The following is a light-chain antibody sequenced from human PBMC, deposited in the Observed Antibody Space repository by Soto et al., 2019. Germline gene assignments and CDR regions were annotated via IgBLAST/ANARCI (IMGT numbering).Light chain of an antibody. V-gene: IGKV3-20*01. Sequence: EIVLTQSPGTLSLSPGERATLSCRASQSVSSSYLAWYQQKPGQAPRLLIYGASSRASGIPDRFSGSGSGTDFTLIISKLEPEDFAVYYCQQYGSSPNTFGPGTKVDIK. CDR2: GAS. CDR1: QSVSSSY. J-gene: IGKJ3*01. CDR3: QQYGSSPNT.